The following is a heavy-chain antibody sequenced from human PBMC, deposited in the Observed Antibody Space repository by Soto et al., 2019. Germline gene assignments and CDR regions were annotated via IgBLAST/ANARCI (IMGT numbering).Heavy chain of an antibody. CDR1: GFTFSYYW. D-gene: IGHD6-19*01. CDR3: AKERSSGWSFDY. Sequence: PGGSLRLSCAASGFTFSYYWMHWVRQTPEKGLVWVARIYSDGSATTYADSVKGRFTISRDNSKNTLYLQMNSLRAEDTAVFYCAKERSSGWSFDYWGQGTLVTVSS. V-gene: IGHV3-74*03. J-gene: IGHJ4*02. CDR2: IYSDGSAT.